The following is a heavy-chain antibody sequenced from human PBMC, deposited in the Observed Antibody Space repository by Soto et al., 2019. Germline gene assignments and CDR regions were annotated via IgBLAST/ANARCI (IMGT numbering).Heavy chain of an antibody. J-gene: IGHJ5*02. CDR1: GYSFTNND. V-gene: IGHV1-8*01. CDR2: MNPGSGDT. Sequence: ASVKVSCKASGYSFTNNDVSWVRQASGQGLEWMGWMNPGSGDTGYAQKFQGRVTMTRDISIATAYMELSSPRSDDTAIYYCARMATFGSLNWFDPWGQGPLVTVSS. CDR3: ARMATFGSLNWFDP. D-gene: IGHD3-16*01.